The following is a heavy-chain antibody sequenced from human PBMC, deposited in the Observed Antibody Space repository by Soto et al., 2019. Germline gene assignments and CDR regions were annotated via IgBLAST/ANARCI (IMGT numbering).Heavy chain of an antibody. Sequence: QVQVVQSGVEVRRPGSSGKVSCKASGDTFKNCVISWVRQAPGQGLEWMGAIIPLFGTTDFAQRFQGRLTITTAESTTTAYMELSRLRSEDTATYYCAAELGFGKLSVVWGQGTTVIASS. J-gene: IGHJ6*02. CDR2: IIPLFGTT. CDR3: AAELGFGKLSVV. CDR1: GDTFKNCV. D-gene: IGHD3-10*01. V-gene: IGHV1-69*01.